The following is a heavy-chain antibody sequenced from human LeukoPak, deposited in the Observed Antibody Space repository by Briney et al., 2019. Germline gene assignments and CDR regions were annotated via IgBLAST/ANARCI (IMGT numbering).Heavy chain of an antibody. V-gene: IGHV4-38-2*02. J-gene: IGHJ3*02. CDR2: IYHSGST. CDR1: GYSISSGYY. Sequence: PSETLSLTCTVSGYSISSGYYWGWIRQPPGKGLEWIGSIYHSGSTYYNPSLKSRVTISVDTSKNQFSLKLSSVTAADTAVYYCARPSIFGVAHDAFDIWGQGTMVTVSS. CDR3: ARPSIFGVAHDAFDI. D-gene: IGHD3-3*01.